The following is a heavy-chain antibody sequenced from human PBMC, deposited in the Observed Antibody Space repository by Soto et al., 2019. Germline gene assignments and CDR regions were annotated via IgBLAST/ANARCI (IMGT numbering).Heavy chain of an antibody. V-gene: IGHV1-69*12. J-gene: IGHJ6*01. CDR2: IIPIFGTA. CDR3: ARDRGGLMGGVVILQDYYGMDV. CDR1: GGTFSSYA. D-gene: IGHD3-3*01. Sequence: QVQLVQSGAEVKKPGSSVKVSCKASGGTFSSYAISWVRQAPGQGLEWMGGIIPIFGTANYAQKFQGRVTISAVESPGTADMELSSLRSEDTAVYYCARDRGGLMGGVVILQDYYGMDVWGQGTAVTVSS.